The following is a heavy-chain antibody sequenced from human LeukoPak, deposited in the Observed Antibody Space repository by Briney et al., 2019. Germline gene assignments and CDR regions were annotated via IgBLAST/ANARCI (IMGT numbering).Heavy chain of an antibody. V-gene: IGHV4-34*01. CDR3: ARDSSNRNCFDP. J-gene: IGHJ5*02. Sequence: NPSETLSLTCAVYGGSFSGYYWSWIRQPPGKGLEWIGEINHSGSTNYNPSLKSRVTISVDTPKNQFSLKLSSVTAADTAVYYCARDSSNRNCFDPWGQGTLVTVSS. D-gene: IGHD6-6*01. CDR2: INHSGST. CDR1: GGSFSGYY.